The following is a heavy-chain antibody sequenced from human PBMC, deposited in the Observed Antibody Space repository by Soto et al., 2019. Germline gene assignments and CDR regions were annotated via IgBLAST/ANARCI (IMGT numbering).Heavy chain of an antibody. CDR2: INADSGIT. Sequence: ASVKVSCKASGYTFTTYVIHWVRQAPGQRLEWMAWINADSGITKSSQEFRDRVTFTRDTSANTVYMEMSSLRSKDTDMYYCAIEVIRGVQVDYWGQGTLVTVSS. D-gene: IGHD3-10*01. CDR3: AIEVIRGVQVDY. CDR1: GYTFTTYV. J-gene: IGHJ4*02. V-gene: IGHV1-3*01.